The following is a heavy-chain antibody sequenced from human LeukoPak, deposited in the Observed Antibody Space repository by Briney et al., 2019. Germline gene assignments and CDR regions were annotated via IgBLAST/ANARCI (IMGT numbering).Heavy chain of an antibody. Sequence: GGSLRLSCAASGFTFSSYAMSSVRQAPGKGLEWVSAISGSGGSTYYADSVKGRFTISRDNSKNTLYLQMNSLRAEDTAVYYCAKVEYSSSSYTFHYYFDYWGQGTLVTVSS. CDR2: ISGSGGST. J-gene: IGHJ4*02. V-gene: IGHV3-23*01. CDR1: GFTFSSYA. D-gene: IGHD6-6*01. CDR3: AKVEYSSSSYTFHYYFDY.